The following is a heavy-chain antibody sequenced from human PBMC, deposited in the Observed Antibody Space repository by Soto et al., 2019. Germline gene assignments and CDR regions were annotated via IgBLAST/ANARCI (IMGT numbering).Heavy chain of an antibody. CDR1: GGSISSYY. Sequence: SETLSLTCTVSGGSISSYYWSWIRQPPGKGLEWIGYIYYSGSTNYNPSLKSRVTISVDTSKNQFSLKLSSVTAADTAVYYCARSRLYYDSSGYYDDWGQGTLVTVSS. J-gene: IGHJ4*02. D-gene: IGHD3-22*01. CDR3: ARSRLYYDSSGYYDD. V-gene: IGHV4-59*01. CDR2: IYYSGST.